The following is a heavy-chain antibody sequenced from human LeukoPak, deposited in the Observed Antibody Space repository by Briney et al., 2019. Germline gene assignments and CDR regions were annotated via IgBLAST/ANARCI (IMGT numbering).Heavy chain of an antibody. CDR2: IKSDGTGT. J-gene: IGHJ5*02. Sequence: GGSLRLSCAASGFTFSSYWMHWVRQAPGKGLVWVTRIKSDGTGTSYADSVKGRFTISRDNAKNTVYVQMNSLRVEDTAVYYCVRDSSGWYYNWFDPWGQGTLVTVSS. D-gene: IGHD6-19*01. CDR3: VRDSSGWYYNWFDP. CDR1: GFTFSSYW. V-gene: IGHV3-74*01.